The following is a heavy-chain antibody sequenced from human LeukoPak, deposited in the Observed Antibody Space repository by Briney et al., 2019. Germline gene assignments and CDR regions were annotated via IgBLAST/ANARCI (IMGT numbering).Heavy chain of an antibody. CDR2: ISSSSDHI. D-gene: IGHD2-2*01. J-gene: IGHJ4*02. CDR1: GSTFSSYS. CDR3: ARGVVPAAFDY. V-gene: IGHV3-21*01. Sequence: GGSLRLSCAASGSTFSSYSMNWVRQAPGKGLEWVSSISSSSDHIAYADSVKGRFTISRDNAKNALYLQVNSLRAEDTAVYYCARGVVPAAFDYWGQGALVTVSS.